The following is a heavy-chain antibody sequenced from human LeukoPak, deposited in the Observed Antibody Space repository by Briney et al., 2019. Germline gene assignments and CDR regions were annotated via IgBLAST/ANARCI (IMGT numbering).Heavy chain of an antibody. J-gene: IGHJ6*04. CDR2: ISSSSYI. CDR1: GFTFSSYS. Sequence: GGSLRLSCAASGFTFSSYSMNWVRQAPGKGLEWVSSISSSSYIFYADSVKDRFTISRDNAKNSLYLQMNSLRAEDTAVYSCARDDYGGMDVWGKGTTVTVSS. V-gene: IGHV3-21*01. D-gene: IGHD4-17*01. CDR3: ARDDYGGMDV.